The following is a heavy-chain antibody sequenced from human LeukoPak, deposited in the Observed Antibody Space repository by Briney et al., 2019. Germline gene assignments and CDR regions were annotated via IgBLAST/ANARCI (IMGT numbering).Heavy chain of an antibody. D-gene: IGHD3-10*01. CDR3: ARRLCFGPNWFDP. V-gene: IGHV3-48*03. CDR1: GFTFSSYE. J-gene: IGHJ5*02. Sequence: GGSLRLSCAASGFTFSSYEMNWFGRAPGKGLEWFSYISSSGSTIYYAASVKGRFTISRGNAKNSLYLQINRLRPEDTAVYYCARRLCFGPNWFDPWGQGTLVTVSS. CDR2: ISSSGSTI.